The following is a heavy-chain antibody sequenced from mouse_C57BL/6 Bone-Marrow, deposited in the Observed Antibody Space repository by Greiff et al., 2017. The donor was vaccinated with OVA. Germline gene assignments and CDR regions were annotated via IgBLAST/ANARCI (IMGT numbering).Heavy chain of an antibody. CDR1: GYTFTDYN. V-gene: IGHV1-22*01. CDR2: INPNNGGT. J-gene: IGHJ2*01. D-gene: IGHD1-1*01. Sequence: VQLKESGPELVKPGASVKMSCKASGYTFTDYNMHWVKQSPGKGLEWIGYINPNNGGTSYNQKFKGKATLTVNKSSSTAYVELRNLTSEDSAVYYCARKTTVVDYWGQGTTLTGSS. CDR3: ARKTTVVDY.